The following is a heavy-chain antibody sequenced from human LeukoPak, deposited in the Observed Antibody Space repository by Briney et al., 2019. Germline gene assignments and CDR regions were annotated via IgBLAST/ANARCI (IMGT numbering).Heavy chain of an antibody. CDR3: AKDSGWYTYYYYMDV. V-gene: IGHV3-30*18. Sequence: QPGRSLRLSCAASGFTFSSYGMHWVRQAPGKGLEWVAVISYDGSNKYYADSVKGRFTISRDNSKNTLYLQMNSLRAEDTAVYYCAKDSGWYTYYYYMDVWGKGTTVTVSS. CDR1: GFTFSSYG. CDR2: ISYDGSNK. J-gene: IGHJ6*03. D-gene: IGHD6-19*01.